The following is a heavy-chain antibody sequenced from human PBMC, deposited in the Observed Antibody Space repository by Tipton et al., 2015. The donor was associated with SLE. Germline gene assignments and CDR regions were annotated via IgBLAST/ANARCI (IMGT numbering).Heavy chain of an antibody. Sequence: TLSLTCTVSGGSISSYYWSWIRQPPGKGLEWIGYIYYSGSTNYNPSLKSRVTISVDTSKNQFSLKLSSVTAADTAVYYCARHSGGRDLPFDYWGQGTLVTVSS. CDR1: GGSISSYY. J-gene: IGHJ4*02. D-gene: IGHD3-16*01. CDR3: ARHSGGRDLPFDY. V-gene: IGHV4-59*08. CDR2: IYYSGST.